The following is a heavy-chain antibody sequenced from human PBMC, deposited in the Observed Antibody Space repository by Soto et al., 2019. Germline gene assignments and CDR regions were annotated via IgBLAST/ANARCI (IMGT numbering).Heavy chain of an antibody. CDR2: INPNSGGT. J-gene: IGHJ4*02. Sequence: ASVKVSCKASGYTFTGYYMHWVRQAPGQGLEWMGWINPNSGGTNYAQKFQGRVTMTRDTSTSTVYMELSSLRSEDTAVYYCAREADTGLAEHQFHFRGQGPLVTVS. CDR1: GYTFTGYY. D-gene: IGHD5-18*01. CDR3: AREADTGLAEHQFHF. V-gene: IGHV1-2*02.